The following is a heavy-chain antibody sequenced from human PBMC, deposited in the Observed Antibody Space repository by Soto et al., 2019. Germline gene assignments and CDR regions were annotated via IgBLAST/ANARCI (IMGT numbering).Heavy chain of an antibody. D-gene: IGHD4-4*01. CDR3: ARGGESSNRDNWFDP. CDR1: GGSFSDYY. J-gene: IGHJ5*02. CDR2: INHSGGT. V-gene: IGHV4-34*01. Sequence: QVQLQQWGAGLLKPSETLSLTCAVFGGSFSDYYWSWIRQPPGKGLEWIGKINHSGGTNYNPSLTSRVTISVDTSKNQFSLKLSSVTAADTAVYFCARGGESSNRDNWFDPWGQGTLVTVSS.